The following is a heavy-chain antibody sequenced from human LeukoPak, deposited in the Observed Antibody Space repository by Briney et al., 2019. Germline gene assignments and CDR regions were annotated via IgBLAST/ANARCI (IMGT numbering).Heavy chain of an antibody. CDR2: TYYRSKWYN. V-gene: IGHV6-1*01. J-gene: IGHJ6*03. Sequence: SQTLSLTCAISGDSVSSNSAAWNWIRQSPSRGLEWLGRTYYRSKWYNDYAVSVKSRITINPDTSKNQFSLQLNSVTPEDTAVYYCARAGIAVAGLIRPYYMDVWGKGTTVTISS. CDR3: ARAGIAVAGLIRPYYMDV. D-gene: IGHD6-19*01. CDR1: GDSVSSNSAA.